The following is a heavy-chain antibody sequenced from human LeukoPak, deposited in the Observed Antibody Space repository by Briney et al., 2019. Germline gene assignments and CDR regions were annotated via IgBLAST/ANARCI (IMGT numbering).Heavy chain of an antibody. CDR1: GYTFTGYY. Sequence: ASVKVSCKASGYTFTGYYMHWVRQAPGQGLEWMGWINPNSGGTNYAQKFQGRVTMTRDTSISTAYMELSRLRSDDTAVYYCARQRNYGYYYYGMDVWAKGPRSPSP. CDR2: INPNSGGT. D-gene: IGHD4-17*01. J-gene: IGHJ6*02. CDR3: ARQRNYGYYYYGMDV. V-gene: IGHV1-2*02.